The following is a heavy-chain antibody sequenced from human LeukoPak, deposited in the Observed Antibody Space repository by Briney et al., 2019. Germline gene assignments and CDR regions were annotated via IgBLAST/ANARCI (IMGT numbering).Heavy chain of an antibody. Sequence: GGSLRLSCAASGFTFSSYAMSWVRQAPGKGLEWVSAISGSGGSTYYADSVKGRFTISRDNSKNMLYLQMNSLRAEDTAVYYCAKVGYQPYCSRTSCYFDYWGQGTLVTVSS. CDR1: GFTFSSYA. D-gene: IGHD2-2*01. J-gene: IGHJ4*02. CDR2: ISGSGGST. CDR3: AKVGYQPYCSRTSCYFDY. V-gene: IGHV3-23*01.